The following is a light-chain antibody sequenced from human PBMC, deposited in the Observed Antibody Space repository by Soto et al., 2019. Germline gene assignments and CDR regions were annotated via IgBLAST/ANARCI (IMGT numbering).Light chain of an antibody. J-gene: IGKJ2*01. CDR3: QQYNSYSRNT. CDR1: KSISSW. Sequence: DIQMTQSPSTLSASVGARVTITCRANKSISSWLAWYQQKPGKAPKLLIYKASSLESGGPSRFRGSGYGTEFNLTSSNGKADDVASYYCQQYNSYSRNTFGQGTKLDIK. CDR2: KAS. V-gene: IGKV1-5*03.